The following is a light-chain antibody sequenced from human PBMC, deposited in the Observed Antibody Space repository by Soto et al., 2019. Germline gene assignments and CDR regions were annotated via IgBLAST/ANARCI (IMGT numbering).Light chain of an antibody. J-gene: IGKJ1*01. V-gene: IGKV3-20*01. CDR2: GAS. CDR1: QSVSSSY. Sequence: EIVLMQSPGTLSLSPGERATLSCRASQSVSSSYLTGYQQKPGQAPRLLIYGASSRATGIPDRFSGSGSGTDFTRTIRGLEPEDFAVYYCQQYDSSPPTFGQGTKVEIK. CDR3: QQYDSSPPT.